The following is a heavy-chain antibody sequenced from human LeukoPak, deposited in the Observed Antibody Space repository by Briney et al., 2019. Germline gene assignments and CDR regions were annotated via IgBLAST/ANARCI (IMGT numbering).Heavy chain of an antibody. V-gene: IGHV4-59*01. CDR1: GGSISSYY. CDR3: ARTKYYYGSGSYYGYYFDY. J-gene: IGHJ4*02. Sequence: SETQSLTCTVSGGSISSYYWSWIRQPPGKGLEWIGYIYYSGSSNYNPSLKSRVTISVDTSKNQFSLKLSSVTAADTAVYYCARTKYYYGSGSYYGYYFDYWGQGTLVTVSS. D-gene: IGHD3-10*01. CDR2: IYYSGSS.